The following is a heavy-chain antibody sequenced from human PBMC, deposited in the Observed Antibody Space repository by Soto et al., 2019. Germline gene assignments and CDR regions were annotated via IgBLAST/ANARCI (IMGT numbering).Heavy chain of an antibody. V-gene: IGHV2-5*02. CDR2: IYWDDDK. D-gene: IGHD3-10*01. Sequence: SGPTLVNPPQTLTLTCTFSGFSLSTREVGVGWIRQPPGKALEWLALIYWDDDKRYRPSLKSRLTIAKDTSKNLVILIMTNMDPEDTATYYCAHRAYYYGSGSYYTHWGQGILVTVSS. CDR3: AHRAYYYGSGSYYTH. CDR1: GFSLSTREVG. J-gene: IGHJ4*02.